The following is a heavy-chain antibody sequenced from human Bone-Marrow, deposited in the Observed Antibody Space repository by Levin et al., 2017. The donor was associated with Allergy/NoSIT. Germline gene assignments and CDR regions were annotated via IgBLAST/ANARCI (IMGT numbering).Heavy chain of an antibody. CDR2: MNPNSGNT. CDR3: ARGLGYCSGGSCYGWFDP. Sequence: GGSLRLSCKASGYTFTSYDINWVRQATGQGLEWMGWMNPNSGNTGYAQKFQGRVTMTRNTSISTAYMELSSLRSEDTAVYYCARGLGYCSGGSCYGWFDPWGQGTLVTVSS. V-gene: IGHV1-8*01. J-gene: IGHJ5*02. D-gene: IGHD2-15*01. CDR1: GYTFTSYD.